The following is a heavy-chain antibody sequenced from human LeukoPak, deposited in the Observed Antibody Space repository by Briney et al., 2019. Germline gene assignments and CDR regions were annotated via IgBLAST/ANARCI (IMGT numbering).Heavy chain of an antibody. J-gene: IGHJ4*02. Sequence: ASVKVSCKASGFSFTGYFVHWVRQAPGQGLEWMGWINPNSGGTNYAQKFQGRVTMTRDTSISTAYMELSRLRSDDTAVYYCAREGYCSSTSCSWFDYWGQGTLVTVSS. CDR3: AREGYCSSTSCSWFDY. V-gene: IGHV1-2*02. CDR1: GFSFTGYF. D-gene: IGHD2-2*01. CDR2: INPNSGGT.